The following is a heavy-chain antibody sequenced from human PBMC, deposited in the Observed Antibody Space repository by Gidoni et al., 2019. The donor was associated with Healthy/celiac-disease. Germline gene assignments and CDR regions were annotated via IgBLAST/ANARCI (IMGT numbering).Heavy chain of an antibody. CDR1: GFTFSSYS. CDR3: VRGDYYYDSSGYYYLDY. J-gene: IGHJ4*02. CDR2: ISSSSSYI. V-gene: IGHV3-21*01. D-gene: IGHD3-22*01. Sequence: EVQLVESGGGLVKPGGSLRLSCAASGFTFSSYSMNWVRQAPGKGLEWVSSISSSSSYIYYADSVKGRFTISRDNAKNSLYLQMNSLRAEDTAVYYCVRGDYYYDSSGYYYLDYWGQGTLVTVSS.